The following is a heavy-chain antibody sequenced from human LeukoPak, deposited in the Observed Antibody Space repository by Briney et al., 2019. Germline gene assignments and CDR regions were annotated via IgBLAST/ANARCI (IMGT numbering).Heavy chain of an antibody. J-gene: IGHJ4*02. Sequence: ASVRVSCKASGYTFTNYGISWVRQAPGQGLEWMGWISADNGNTYYTQNFQGRVSMTTDTSTSTAYMEVRSLRSDDTAVFYCARVDILTGYYFFDSWGQGNLVTVSS. CDR2: ISADNGNT. D-gene: IGHD3-9*01. CDR1: GYTFTNYG. V-gene: IGHV1-18*01. CDR3: ARVDILTGYYFFDS.